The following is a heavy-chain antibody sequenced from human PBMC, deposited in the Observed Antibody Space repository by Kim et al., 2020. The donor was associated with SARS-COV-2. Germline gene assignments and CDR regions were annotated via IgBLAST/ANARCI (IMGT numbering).Heavy chain of an antibody. CDR3: VRAQCSGGSGYYDY. J-gene: IGHJ4*02. CDR2: INTDGDTT. CDR1: GFTFSSYL. D-gene: IGHD2-15*01. V-gene: IGHV3-74*01. Sequence: GGSLRLSCAPSGFTFSSYLMHWVRQAPGKGLVWVSHINTDGDTTTYADSVKGRFTISRDNAKNTLYLQMNSLRAEDTAVYYCVRAQCSGGSGYYDYWGQGTLVTVSS.